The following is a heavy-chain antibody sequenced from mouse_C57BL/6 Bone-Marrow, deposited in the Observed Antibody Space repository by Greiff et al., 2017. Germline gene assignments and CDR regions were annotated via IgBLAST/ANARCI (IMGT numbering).Heavy chain of an antibody. D-gene: IGHD1-1*01. CDR2: IYPRSGNT. CDR1: GYTFTSYG. Sequence: VQLQQSGAELARPGASVKLSCKASGYTFTSYGISWVKQRTGQGLEWIGEIYPRSGNTYYNEKFKGKDTLTADKSSSTAYMELRSLTSEDSAVYFGARQRLRKRGYAMDYWGQGTSVTVSS. J-gene: IGHJ4*01. CDR3: ARQRLRKRGYAMDY. V-gene: IGHV1-81*01.